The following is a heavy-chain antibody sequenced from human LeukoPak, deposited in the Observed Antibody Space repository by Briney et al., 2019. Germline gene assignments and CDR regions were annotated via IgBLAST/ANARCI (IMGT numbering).Heavy chain of an antibody. Sequence: GVSLKISCTASGYSFTNYWIGWVRPVSEKGLEWMGIIDPSDSDTRYTPSFQGQVTISADKSISTAHLQWSSLKASDTAMYYCARHSAPNPGLDYFDYWGQGTLVTVSS. D-gene: IGHD6-6*01. CDR3: ARHSAPNPGLDYFDY. J-gene: IGHJ4*02. V-gene: IGHV5-51*01. CDR1: GYSFTNYW. CDR2: IDPSDSDT.